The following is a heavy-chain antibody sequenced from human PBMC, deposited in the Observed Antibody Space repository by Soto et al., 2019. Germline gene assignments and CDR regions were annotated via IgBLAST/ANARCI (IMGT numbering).Heavy chain of an antibody. Sequence: QVQLVQSGAEVKKPGASVKVSCKASGCTFTSYGVSWVRQAPGQGLEWMGWISAYNDNTNSAQRFQGRVTMTTDTSTSTAYMELRSLRSDDTAVYYCARSSGGLGWFDPWGQGTLVTVSS. V-gene: IGHV1-18*01. CDR3: ARSSGGLGWFDP. CDR2: ISAYNDNT. J-gene: IGHJ5*02. D-gene: IGHD2-21*01. CDR1: GCTFTSYG.